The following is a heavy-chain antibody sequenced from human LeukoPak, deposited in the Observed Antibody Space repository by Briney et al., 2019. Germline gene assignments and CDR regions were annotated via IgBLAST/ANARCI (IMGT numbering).Heavy chain of an antibody. J-gene: IGHJ2*01. D-gene: IGHD6-19*01. CDR2: IYYSGST. V-gene: IGHV4-59*01. Sequence: PSENLSLTCTVSGGSISSYYWSWLRQPPGKGLEWIVYIYYSGSTNYNPSLKSRVTISVDTSKNQFSLKLSSVTVADRAVDYCARAATGEVAAIVPDLYFDLWGRGTLVTVSS. CDR1: GGSISSYY. CDR3: ARAATGEVAAIVPDLYFDL.